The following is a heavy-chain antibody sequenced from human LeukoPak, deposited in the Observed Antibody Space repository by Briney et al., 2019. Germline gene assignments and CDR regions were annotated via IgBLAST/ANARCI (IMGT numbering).Heavy chain of an antibody. CDR3: ARVITMVRGALGY. V-gene: IGHV3-30*04. CDR2: ISYDGSNK. Sequence: GGSLRLSCAASGFTFSSYAMHWVRQAPGKGLEWVAVISYDGSNKYYADSVKGRFTISRDNSKNTLYLQMNSLRAEDTAVYYCARVITMVRGALGYWGHGTLVTVSS. D-gene: IGHD3-10*01. J-gene: IGHJ4*01. CDR1: GFTFSSYA.